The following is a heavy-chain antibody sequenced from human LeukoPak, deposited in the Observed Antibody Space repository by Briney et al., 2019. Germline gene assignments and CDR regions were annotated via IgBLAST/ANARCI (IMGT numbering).Heavy chain of an antibody. CDR1: GGSISSCY. CDR2: IYYSGST. V-gene: IGHV4-59*08. Sequence: SQTLSLTCTVSGGSISSCYWSWIRQPPGKGLEWIGYIYYSGSTNYDPSLKSRVTISVDTSKNQFSLKLSSVTAADTAVYYCARLHADYYDSSGYFDYWGQGTLVTVSS. J-gene: IGHJ4*02. D-gene: IGHD3-22*01. CDR3: ARLHADYYDSSGYFDY.